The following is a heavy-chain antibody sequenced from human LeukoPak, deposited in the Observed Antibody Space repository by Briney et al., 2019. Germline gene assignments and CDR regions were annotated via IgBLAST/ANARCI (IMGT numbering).Heavy chain of an antibody. Sequence: GASVKVSCKASGYTFTGYYMHWVRQAPGQGLEWMGWISAYNGNTNYAQKLQGRVTMTTDTSTSTAYMELRSLRSDDTAVYYCALTSAVITMVRGASPYWGQGTLVTVSS. CDR2: ISAYNGNT. D-gene: IGHD3-10*01. CDR3: ALTSAVITMVRGASPY. CDR1: GYTFTGYY. J-gene: IGHJ4*02. V-gene: IGHV1-18*04.